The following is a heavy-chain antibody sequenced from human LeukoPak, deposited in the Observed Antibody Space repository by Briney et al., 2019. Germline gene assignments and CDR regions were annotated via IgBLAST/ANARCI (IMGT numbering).Heavy chain of an antibody. J-gene: IGHJ3*02. CDR1: GYTFTSYG. CDR2: ISAYNGNT. V-gene: IGHV1-18*01. D-gene: IGHD6-19*01. Sequence: ASVKVSCKASGYTFTSYGISWVRQAPGQGLEWMGWISAYNGNTNYAQKLQGRVTMTTDTSTSTGYMELRSLRSDDTAVYYCARGGLGIAVAGPDAFDIWGQGTMVTVSS. CDR3: ARGGLGIAVAGPDAFDI.